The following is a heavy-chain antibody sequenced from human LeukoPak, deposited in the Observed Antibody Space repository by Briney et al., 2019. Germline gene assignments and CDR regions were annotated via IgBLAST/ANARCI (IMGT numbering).Heavy chain of an antibody. V-gene: IGHV4-59*01. Sequence: SETLSLTCTVSGGSISSYYWSWIRQPPGKGLEWIGYIYYSGCTNYNPSLKSRVTISVDTSKNQFSLKLSSVTAADTAVYYCARDNGDYVNYFDYWGQGTLVTVSS. CDR2: IYYSGCT. D-gene: IGHD4-17*01. CDR3: ARDNGDYVNYFDY. J-gene: IGHJ4*02. CDR1: GGSISSYY.